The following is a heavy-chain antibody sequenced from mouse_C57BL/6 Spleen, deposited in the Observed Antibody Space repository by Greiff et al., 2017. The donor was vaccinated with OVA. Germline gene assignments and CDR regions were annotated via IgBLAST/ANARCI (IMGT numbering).Heavy chain of an antibody. J-gene: IGHJ3*01. CDR2: ISYDGSN. V-gene: IGHV3-6*01. CDR3: ARGGLGLFAY. D-gene: IGHD2-4*01. CDR1: GYSITSGYY. Sequence: DVQLQESGPGLVKPSQSLSLTCSVTGYSITSGYYWNWIRQFPGNKLEWMGYISYDGSNNYNPSLKNRISITRDTSKNQFFLKLNSVTTEDTATYYCARGGLGLFAYWGQGTLVTVSA.